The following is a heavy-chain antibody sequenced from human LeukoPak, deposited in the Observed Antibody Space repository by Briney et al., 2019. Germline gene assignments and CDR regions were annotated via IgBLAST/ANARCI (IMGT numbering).Heavy chain of an antibody. D-gene: IGHD3-10*02. CDR2: MYSEDNK. CDR1: GFTVSNTY. Sequence: GGSLRLSCAASGFTVSNTYMVWVRQAPGKGLEWVSFMYSEDNKYYADSVKGRFTISRDISKNTVYLQMNTLRADDTAVYYCARGVLGIIPIDYWGQGTWSPSPQ. CDR3: ARGVLGIIPIDY. J-gene: IGHJ4*02. V-gene: IGHV3-53*01.